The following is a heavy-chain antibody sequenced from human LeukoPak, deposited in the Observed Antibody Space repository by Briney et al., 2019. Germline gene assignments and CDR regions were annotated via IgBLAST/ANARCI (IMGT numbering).Heavy chain of an antibody. V-gene: IGHV1-2*06. CDR1: GYTFIDYY. Sequence: ASLTVSCKASGYTFIDYYIHWVRQAPGQGLEWMGRIHPNSAATEYAENFQGRVTMTRDTSISTAYMELSRVTSDGTAVYYRATALPSTSHWEIDYCGQGSLVTVSS. CDR3: ATALPSTSHWEIDY. CDR2: IHPNSAAT. J-gene: IGHJ4*02. D-gene: IGHD1-26*01.